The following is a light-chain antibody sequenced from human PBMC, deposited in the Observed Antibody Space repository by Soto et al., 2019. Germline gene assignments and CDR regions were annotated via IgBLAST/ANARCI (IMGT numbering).Light chain of an antibody. CDR2: AAS. CDR3: QQINDYPLT. V-gene: IGKV1-9*01. Sequence: DIQLTQSPSFLSASVGDRVTITCRASQGLGRNLAWYQQKPGRAPKLLISAASSLQSGVPSRFSGSGSGTEFTLTISCLQPDDFATYYCQQINDYPLTFDGGTKVEIK. J-gene: IGKJ4*01. CDR1: QGLGRN.